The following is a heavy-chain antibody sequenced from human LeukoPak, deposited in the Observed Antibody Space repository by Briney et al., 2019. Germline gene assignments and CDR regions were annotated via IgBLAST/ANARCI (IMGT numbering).Heavy chain of an antibody. Sequence: SVKVSYKASGGTFSSYAISWVRQAPGQGLEWMGRIIPILGIANYAQKFQGRVTITADKSTSTAYMELSSLRSEDTAVYYCASEDTAMVYYFDYWGQGTLVTVSS. CDR3: ASEDTAMVYYFDY. CDR1: GGTFSSYA. CDR2: IIPILGIA. V-gene: IGHV1-69*04. J-gene: IGHJ4*02. D-gene: IGHD5-18*01.